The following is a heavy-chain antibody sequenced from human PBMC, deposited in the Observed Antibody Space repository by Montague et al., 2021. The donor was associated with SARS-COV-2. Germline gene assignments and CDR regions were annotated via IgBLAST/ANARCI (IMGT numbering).Heavy chain of an antibody. CDR3: ARDLRDYDILTGYL. J-gene: IGHJ4*02. Sequence: SLKLSCAASGFTFSSYEMNWVRQAPGKGLERVSYITSSGSTIYYADSVKGRFTISRDNAKNSLFLQMNSLRAEDTAVYYCARDLRDYDILTGYLWGQGARVIVSS. D-gene: IGHD3-9*01. V-gene: IGHV3-48*03. CDR1: GFTFSSYE. CDR2: ITSSGSTI.